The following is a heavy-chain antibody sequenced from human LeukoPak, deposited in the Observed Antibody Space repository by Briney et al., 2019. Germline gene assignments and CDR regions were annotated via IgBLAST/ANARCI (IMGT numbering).Heavy chain of an antibody. J-gene: IGHJ3*02. CDR1: GGSISSYY. Sequence: PSETLSLTCTVSGGSISSYYWSWIRQPPGGGLEWIGYIYYSGSTNYNPSLKSRVTISVDTSKNQFSLKLSSVTAADTAVYYCARGDRSSGWYGGAFDIWGQGTMVTVSS. D-gene: IGHD6-19*01. CDR3: ARGDRSSGWYGGAFDI. V-gene: IGHV4-59*01. CDR2: IYYSGST.